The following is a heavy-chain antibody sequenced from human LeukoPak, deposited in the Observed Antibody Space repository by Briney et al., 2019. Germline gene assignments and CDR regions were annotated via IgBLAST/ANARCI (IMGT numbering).Heavy chain of an antibody. Sequence: KASETLSLTCTVSGGSISSGSYYWSWIRQPAGKGLERIGRIYTSGSTNYNPSLKSRVTMSVDTSKNQFSLKLSSVTAADTAVYYCASGRMVRGVNRFDYWGQGTLVTVSS. D-gene: IGHD3-10*01. CDR3: ASGRMVRGVNRFDY. J-gene: IGHJ4*02. V-gene: IGHV4-61*02. CDR2: IYTSGST. CDR1: GGSISSGSYY.